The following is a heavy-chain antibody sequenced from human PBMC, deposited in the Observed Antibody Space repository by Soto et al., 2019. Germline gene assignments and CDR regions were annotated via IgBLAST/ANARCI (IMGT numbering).Heavy chain of an antibody. CDR3: ARLHGYCISSSCHGHYAMDV. J-gene: IGHJ6*02. CDR1: CGSIGSVGYS. Sequence: SETLSLTCAVSCGSIGSVGYSWSWIRQPPGKGLEWIGYIYNSGRTYYNPSLNSRVTVSVDTSKNQFSLKVTSVTAADTAVYYCARLHGYCISSSCHGHYAMDVWGQGTTVTVSS. V-gene: IGHV4-30-2*03. CDR2: IYNSGRT. D-gene: IGHD2-2*01.